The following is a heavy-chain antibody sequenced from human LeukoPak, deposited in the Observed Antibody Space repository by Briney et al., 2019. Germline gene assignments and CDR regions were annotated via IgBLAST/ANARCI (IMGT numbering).Heavy chain of an antibody. J-gene: IGHJ3*01. CDR2: IRGSGSGT. V-gene: IGHV3-23*01. Sequence: GGSLRLSCAASGFTFSSYALTWVRQAPGKGLEWVSSIRGSGSGTDYADSVEGRFTISRDNSKNTLYLQMNRLRAEDTAVYYCTKDPNGDYVGAFDFWGQGTLVTVSS. CDR3: TKDPNGDYVGAFDF. D-gene: IGHD4-17*01. CDR1: GFTFSSYA.